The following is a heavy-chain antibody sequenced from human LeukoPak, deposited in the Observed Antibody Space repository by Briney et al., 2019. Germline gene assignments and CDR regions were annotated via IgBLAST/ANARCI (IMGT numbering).Heavy chain of an antibody. CDR1: GFTVSSNY. D-gene: IGHD3-3*01. J-gene: IGHJ4*02. Sequence: GGSLRLSCAASGFTVSSNYKSWVRQAPGKGLEWVSVIFSSGNTYYADSVKGRFTISRDNSKNTLYLQMNSLKAEDLAVYYCARGIYGGVYGFDYWGQGTLVTVSS. V-gene: IGHV3-53*01. CDR3: ARGIYGGVYGFDY. CDR2: IFSSGNT.